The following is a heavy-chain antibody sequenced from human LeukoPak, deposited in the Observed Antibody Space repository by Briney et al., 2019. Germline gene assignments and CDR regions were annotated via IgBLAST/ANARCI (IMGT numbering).Heavy chain of an antibody. CDR1: GFTFRSYW. CDR2: INQDGSVK. Sequence: QPGGSLRLSCAASGFTFRSYWMSWVRQAPGKGLEWVANINQDGSVKYYVDSVKGRFTISRDNAKNSLYVQMNSLRDEDTAVYYCARVGYSGWNLEYRGQGTLVTVSS. V-gene: IGHV3-7*01. J-gene: IGHJ4*02. D-gene: IGHD5-12*01. CDR3: ARVGYSGWNLEY.